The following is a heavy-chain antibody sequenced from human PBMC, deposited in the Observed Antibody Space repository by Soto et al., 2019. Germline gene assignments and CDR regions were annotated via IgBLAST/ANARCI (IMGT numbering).Heavy chain of an antibody. Sequence: ASVKVSCKGSGYDFTTCGSTWVRQAPGQGLEWMAWISAHNGNTDYAQKLQGRVTVTRDTSTSTAYMELRSLRSDDTAVYYCARGRYGDYWGQGALVTVSS. V-gene: IGHV1-18*01. J-gene: IGHJ4*02. D-gene: IGHD1-1*01. CDR3: ARGRYGDY. CDR2: ISAHNGNT. CDR1: GYDFTTCG.